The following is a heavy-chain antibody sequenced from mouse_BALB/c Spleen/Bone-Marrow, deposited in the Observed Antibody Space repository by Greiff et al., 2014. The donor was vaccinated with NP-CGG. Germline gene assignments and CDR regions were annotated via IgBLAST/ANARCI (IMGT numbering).Heavy chain of an antibody. D-gene: IGHD2-4*01. CDR2: IDTSDSYT. CDR1: GYTFTDNW. CDR3: ARGGHDFSLDY. Sequence: VQLQQSGAELGMPGASVKMSCKASGYTFTDNWMYWVKQRPGQGLEWIGAIDTSDSYTNFNQKFMGKASLTVDASSSTAYTQVSSLTSDDSAVYYCARGGHDFSLDYWGQGTSVTVSS. J-gene: IGHJ4*01. V-gene: IGHV1-69*01.